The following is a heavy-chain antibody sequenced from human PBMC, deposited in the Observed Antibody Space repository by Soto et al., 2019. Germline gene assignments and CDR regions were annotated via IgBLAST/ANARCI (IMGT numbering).Heavy chain of an antibody. CDR2: IIPIFGTA. CDR1: GGTFSSYA. D-gene: IGHD3-22*01. Sequence: ASVKVSCKASGGTFSSYAISWVRQAPGQGLEWMGGIIPIFGTANYAQKFQGIVTITADESTSTAYMELSSLRSEDTAVYYCARCPRDYYDSRGYYQCDYWGQGTLVTVS. J-gene: IGHJ4*02. CDR3: ARCPRDYYDSRGYYQCDY. V-gene: IGHV1-69*13.